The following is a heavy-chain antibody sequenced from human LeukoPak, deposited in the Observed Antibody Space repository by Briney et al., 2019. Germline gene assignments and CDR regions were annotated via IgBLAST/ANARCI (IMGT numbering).Heavy chain of an antibody. CDR1: GFTFSSYW. CDR2: IKQDGSEK. D-gene: IGHD6-13*01. Sequence: GGSLRLSCAASGFTFSSYWMSWVRQAPGKGLEWVANIKQDGSEKYYVDSVKGRFTISRDNAKNSLYLQMNRLRAEDTAVYYCARGTIAAAGYYYFDYWGQGTQVTVSS. J-gene: IGHJ4*02. CDR3: ARGTIAAAGYYYFDY. V-gene: IGHV3-7*04.